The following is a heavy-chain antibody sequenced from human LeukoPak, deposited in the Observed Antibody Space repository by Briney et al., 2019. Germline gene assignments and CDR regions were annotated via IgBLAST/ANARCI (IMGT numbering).Heavy chain of an antibody. V-gene: IGHV3-23*01. J-gene: IGHJ4*02. Sequence: GGSLRLSCAASGFTFSSYAMSWVRQAPGKGLEWVSAISGSGGSTYYADSVKGRFTISRDNSKNILHLQMNYVRAEDTAVYYCAKHLTVSCYTAFDSWGQGTLGTVSS. CDR2: ISGSGGST. CDR1: GFTFSSYA. D-gene: IGHD2-2*02. CDR3: AKHLTVSCYTAFDS.